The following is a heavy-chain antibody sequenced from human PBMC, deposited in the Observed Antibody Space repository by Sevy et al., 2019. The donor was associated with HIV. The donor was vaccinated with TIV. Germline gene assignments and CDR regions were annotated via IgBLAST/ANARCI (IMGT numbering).Heavy chain of an antibody. CDR2: TSYSGTT. Sequence: SETLSLTCSVSGDSINNYYWSWIRQPPGKGLEWIGYTSYSGTTNYSPSLKSRVDISVETSMPHFSLKINSVTPAHTPPRPRGGENFSAKTPMTHFSRKLNSVTAADTAVYYCARLRWDVVDAPGATPGCYFDSWGQGILVTVSS. D-gene: IGHD4-17*01. V-gene: IGHV4-59*12. J-gene: IGHJ4*02. CDR3: GGENFSAKTPMTHFSRKLNSVTAADTAVYYCARLRWDVVDAPGATPGCYFDS. CDR1: GDSINNYY.